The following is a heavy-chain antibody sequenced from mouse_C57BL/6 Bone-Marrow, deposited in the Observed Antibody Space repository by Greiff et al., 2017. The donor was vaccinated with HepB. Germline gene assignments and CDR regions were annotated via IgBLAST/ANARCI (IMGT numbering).Heavy chain of an antibody. CDR3: ARDGLRRGYFDV. Sequence: EVQVVESGPSLVRPSQTLSLTCTVTGFSINSDCYWIWIRQFPGNKLEYIGYTFYSGITYYNPSLESRTYITRDTSKNQFSLKLSSVTTEDTATYYCARDGLRRGYFDVWGTGTTVTVSS. CDR1: GFSINSDCY. V-gene: IGHV3-3*01. D-gene: IGHD2-4*01. J-gene: IGHJ1*03. CDR2: TFYSGIT.